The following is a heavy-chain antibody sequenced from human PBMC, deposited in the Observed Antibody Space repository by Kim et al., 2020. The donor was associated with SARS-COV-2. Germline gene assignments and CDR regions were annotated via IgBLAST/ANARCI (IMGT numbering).Heavy chain of an antibody. CDR3: AKDLKYSSGWLRSYYGMAV. D-gene: IGHD6-19*01. J-gene: IGHJ6*02. CDR2: ISGSGGST. CDR1: GFTFSSYA. Sequence: GGSLRLSCAASGFTFSSYAMSWVRQAPGKGLEWVSAISGSGGSTYYADSVKGRFTISRDNSKNTLYLQMNSLRSEDTAVYYCAKDLKYSSGWLRSYYGMAVWGQGTTVTVSS. V-gene: IGHV3-23*01.